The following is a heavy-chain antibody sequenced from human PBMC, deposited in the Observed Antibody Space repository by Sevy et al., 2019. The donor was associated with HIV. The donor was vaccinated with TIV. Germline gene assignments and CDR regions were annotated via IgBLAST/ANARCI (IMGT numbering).Heavy chain of an antibody. CDR3: AGGGYDSSGYYWWGGYYYYGMDV. CDR1: GGSISSYY. D-gene: IGHD3-22*01. Sequence: SETLSLTCTVSGGSISSYYWSWIRQPPGKGLEWIGYIYYSGSTNYNPSLKSRVTISVDTSKNQFSLKLSSVTAADTAVYYCAGGGYDSSGYYWWGGYYYYGMDVWGQGTTVTVSS. CDR2: IYYSGST. V-gene: IGHV4-59*01. J-gene: IGHJ6*02.